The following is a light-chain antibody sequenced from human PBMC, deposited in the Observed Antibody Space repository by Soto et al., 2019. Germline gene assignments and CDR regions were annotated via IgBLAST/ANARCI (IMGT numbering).Light chain of an antibody. CDR2: DAS. CDR1: HDGSRN. J-gene: IGKJ4*01. CDR3: QQYNSMLS. Sequence: DIQMTQSPSSLSASVGDRVTIACPSSHDGSRNLNWFQQKPGEAPKLLIYDASTLERGVPSRFSESGYGTDFTLGISSPQADDVATYYCQQYNSMLSVGGGPEVDIK. V-gene: IGKV1-33*01.